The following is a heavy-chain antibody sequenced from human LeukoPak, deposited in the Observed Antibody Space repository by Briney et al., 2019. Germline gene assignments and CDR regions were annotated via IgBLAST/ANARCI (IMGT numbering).Heavy chain of an antibody. V-gene: IGHV3-23*01. CDR2: ISGSGGST. Sequence: GGSLRPSCAASGFTFSSYALSWVRQAPGKGLECVSVISGSGGSTHSADSLKGRFTISRDNSKNTLYLQINSLRADDTAVFYCARGGLGSAFDNWGQGTVVTVSS. J-gene: IGHJ4*02. CDR1: GFTFSSYA. D-gene: IGHD6-19*01. CDR3: ARGGLGSAFDN.